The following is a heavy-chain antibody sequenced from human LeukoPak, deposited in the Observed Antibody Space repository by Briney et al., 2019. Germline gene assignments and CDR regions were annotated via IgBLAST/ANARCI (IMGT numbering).Heavy chain of an antibody. D-gene: IGHD3-3*01. J-gene: IGHJ4*02. CDR3: ARELWSGNYNV. CDR1: GYTSDFMKYG. CDR2: IDPDSGHA. V-gene: IGHV1-18*01. Sequence: GASVKVSCKTSGYTSDFMKYGVAWVRQAPGQGLEWMGWIDPDSGHANYAQEFQGRVTMTTHTSTTTAYMELRSLRSEDTAVYYCARELWSGNYNVWGQGTLVTVSS.